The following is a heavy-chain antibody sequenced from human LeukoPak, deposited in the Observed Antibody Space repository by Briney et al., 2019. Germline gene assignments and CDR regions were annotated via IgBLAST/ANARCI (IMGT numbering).Heavy chain of an antibody. Sequence: SETLSLTCTLSGGSICSYYWSWIRQPPGKGMEWLGYIYYSGSNNYNPSLKSRVTISVDTSKNQFSLKLSSVTAADTAVYYCARGKLGMEAFDIWGQGTMVTVSS. V-gene: IGHV4-59*01. D-gene: IGHD7-27*01. CDR3: ARGKLGMEAFDI. J-gene: IGHJ3*02. CDR2: IYYSGSN. CDR1: GGSICSYY.